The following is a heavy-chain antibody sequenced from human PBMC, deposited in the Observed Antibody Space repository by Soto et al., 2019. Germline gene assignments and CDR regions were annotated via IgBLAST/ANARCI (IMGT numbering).Heavy chain of an antibody. Sequence: QVLLEQSGAEVRRPGASVKISCQASGYPFSNYHMHWVLHAPGQGLEWMGMIDPDNGRTKFAQSLQGRVTMTRDTSTNSVYMELRGLKSEATAIYCCTRRARSFDYWGQGSKVTVSS. CDR2: IDPDNGRT. V-gene: IGHV1-46*03. J-gene: IGHJ4*02. CDR1: GYPFSNYH. CDR3: TRRARSFDY.